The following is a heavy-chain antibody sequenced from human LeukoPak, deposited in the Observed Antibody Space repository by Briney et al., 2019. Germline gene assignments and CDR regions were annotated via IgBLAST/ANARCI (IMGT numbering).Heavy chain of an antibody. Sequence: SETLSLTCTISGYSISSGYYWGWIRQPPGKGLEWIGSIYHSGSTYYNPSLKSRVTMSVDTSKNQFSLKLSSVTAEDTAVYYCARGAYSYVGYFDYWGQGTLVTVSS. D-gene: IGHD5-18*01. V-gene: IGHV4-38-2*02. CDR1: GYSISSGYY. J-gene: IGHJ4*02. CDR2: IYHSGST. CDR3: ARGAYSYVGYFDY.